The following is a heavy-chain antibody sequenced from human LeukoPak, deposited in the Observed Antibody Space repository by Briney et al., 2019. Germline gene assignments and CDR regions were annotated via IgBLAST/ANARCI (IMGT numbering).Heavy chain of an antibody. Sequence: SETLSLTCAVSGGSFSGYYWSWIRQSPGKGLEWIGEINHSGTTNYNPSLKSRVTISVDTSKNQFSLKLSSVTAADTAVYYRAIQQPGISVPGTIYAFDIWGQGTMVTVSS. CDR3: AIQQPGISVPGTIYAFDI. D-gene: IGHD6-13*01. V-gene: IGHV4-34*01. J-gene: IGHJ3*02. CDR1: GGSFSGYY. CDR2: INHSGTT.